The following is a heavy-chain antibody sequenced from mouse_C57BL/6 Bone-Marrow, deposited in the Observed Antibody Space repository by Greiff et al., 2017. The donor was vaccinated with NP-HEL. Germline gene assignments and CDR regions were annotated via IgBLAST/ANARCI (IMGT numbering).Heavy chain of an antibody. D-gene: IGHD1-1*01. CDR1: GYTFTSYW. J-gene: IGHJ1*03. V-gene: IGHV1-52*01. Sequence: QVQLQQPGAELVRPGSSVKLSCKASGYTFTSYWMHWVKQRPIQGLEWIGNIDPSDSETHSNQKFKEKATLTVDKSSSTAYMPLSSLTSEDSAVYYCAGYYYGSIWYFDVWGTGTTVTVSS. CDR2: IDPSDSET. CDR3: AGYYYGSIWYFDV.